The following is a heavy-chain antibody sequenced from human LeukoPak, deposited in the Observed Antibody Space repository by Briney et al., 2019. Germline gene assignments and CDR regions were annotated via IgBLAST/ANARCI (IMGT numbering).Heavy chain of an antibody. CDR3: AMTTTMTTFRYAFDI. CDR1: SGSITSSNYY. Sequence: SETLSLTCTVSSGSITSSNYYWGWIRQPPGKGLEWIGSIYYSGTTYYNPSLKSRVIISVDTSKSQFSLKLSSVTAADTSVYYCAMTTTMTTFRYAFDIWGQGTMVTVSS. CDR2: IYYSGTT. V-gene: IGHV4-39*07. J-gene: IGHJ3*02. D-gene: IGHD4-11*01.